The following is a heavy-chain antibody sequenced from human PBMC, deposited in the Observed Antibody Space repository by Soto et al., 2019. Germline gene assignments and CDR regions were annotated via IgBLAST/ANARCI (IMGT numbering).Heavy chain of an antibody. CDR2: ISYDGSNK. CDR3: AKDEPLAFDI. Sequence: QVQLVESGGGVVQPGRSLRLSCAASGFTFSSYGMHWVRQAPGKGLEWVAVISYDGSNKYYADSVNSPFTISRDNSKNSLYLEMYSLRAEDTAVYYCAKDEPLAFDIWGQGTMVTVSS. CDR1: GFTFSSYG. J-gene: IGHJ3*02. V-gene: IGHV3-30*18. D-gene: IGHD3-16*02.